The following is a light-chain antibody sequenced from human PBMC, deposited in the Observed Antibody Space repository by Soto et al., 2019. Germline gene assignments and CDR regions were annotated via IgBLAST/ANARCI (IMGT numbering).Light chain of an antibody. V-gene: IGKV3-20*01. J-gene: IGKJ1*01. CDR2: NAS. CDR1: QSVRTTY. Sequence: EIVLTQSPGTLSLSPGDRATLSCRASQSVRTTYLAWYQQKPGQAPRLLIYNASNRTTGIPDRFSGSGSGTDFTLTIDSLEPADFAVYFCQQYSSSQGWTFGQGTKVEIK. CDR3: QQYSSSQGWT.